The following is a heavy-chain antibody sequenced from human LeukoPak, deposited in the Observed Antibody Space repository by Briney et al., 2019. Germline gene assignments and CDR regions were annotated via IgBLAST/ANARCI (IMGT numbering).Heavy chain of an antibody. J-gene: IGHJ6*03. V-gene: IGHV4-4*07. CDR1: GGSISSYY. CDR3: ARVAYDFWSGYFDYYYYYMDV. Sequence: SETLSLTCTVSGGSISSYYWSWIRQPAGKGLEWIGRIYTSGSTNYNPSLNSRVTMSVDTSKNQFSLKLSSVTAADTAVYYCARVAYDFWSGYFDYYYYYMDVWGKGTTVTVSS. D-gene: IGHD3-3*01. CDR2: IYTSGST.